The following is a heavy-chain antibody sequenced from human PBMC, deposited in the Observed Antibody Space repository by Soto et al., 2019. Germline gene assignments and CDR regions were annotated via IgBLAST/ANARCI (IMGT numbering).Heavy chain of an antibody. J-gene: IGHJ6*02. CDR3: ARGYYGMDV. CDR2: INTSGGGT. CDR1: GYTFTIYY. V-gene: IGHV1-46*03. Sequence: ASVKVSCKASGYTFTIYYMHWVRQAPGQGLEWMGIINTSGGGTSSAQKVQGRVTMTTDTSTNTVYMELSSLGSEDTAVYYCARGYYGMDVWGQGTTVTVSS.